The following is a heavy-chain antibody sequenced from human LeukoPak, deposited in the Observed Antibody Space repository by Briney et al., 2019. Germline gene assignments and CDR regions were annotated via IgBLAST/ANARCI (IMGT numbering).Heavy chain of an antibody. D-gene: IGHD1-26*01. CDR2: IYYSGST. Sequence: SETLSLTCTVSGGSTSSYYWSWIRQPPGKGLEWIGYIYYSGSTNYNPSLKSRVTISVGTSKNQFSLKLSSVTAADTAVYYCARLRYSGSYYHFDYWGQGTLVTVSS. J-gene: IGHJ4*02. CDR1: GGSTSSYY. CDR3: ARLRYSGSYYHFDY. V-gene: IGHV4-59*08.